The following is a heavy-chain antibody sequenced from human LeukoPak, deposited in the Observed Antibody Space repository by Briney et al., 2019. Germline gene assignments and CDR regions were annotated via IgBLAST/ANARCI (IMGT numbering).Heavy chain of an antibody. D-gene: IGHD2-2*01. CDR2: IYYSGST. J-gene: IGHJ4*02. CDR3: AREDIVVVPAATDY. Sequence: PSETLSLTCTVSGGSISSSSYYWGWIRQPPGKGLEWIGSIYYSGSTYYNPSLKSRVTISVDTSKNQFSLKLSSVTAADTAVYYCAREDIVVVPAATDYWGQGTLVTVSS. V-gene: IGHV4-39*07. CDR1: GGSISSSSYY.